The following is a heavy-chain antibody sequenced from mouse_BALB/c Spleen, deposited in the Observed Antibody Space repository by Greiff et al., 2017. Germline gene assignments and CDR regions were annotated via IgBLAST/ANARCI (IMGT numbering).Heavy chain of an antibody. CDR3: ERDLLDAY. Sequence: DVHLVESGGGLVKPGGSLKLSCAASGFTFSDYYMYWVRQTPEKRLEWVATISDGGSYTYYPDSVKGRFTISRDNAKNNLYLQMSSLKSEDTAMYYCERDLLDAYWGQGTLVTVSA. CDR2: ISDGGSYT. J-gene: IGHJ3*01. V-gene: IGHV5-4*02. CDR1: GFTFSDYY. D-gene: IGHD2-1*01.